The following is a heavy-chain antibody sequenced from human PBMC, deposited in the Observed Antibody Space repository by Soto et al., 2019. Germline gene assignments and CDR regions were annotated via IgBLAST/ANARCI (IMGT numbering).Heavy chain of an antibody. D-gene: IGHD3-3*01. V-gene: IGHV4-59*01. CDR1: GGSISSYY. J-gene: IGHJ6*02. CDR3: ARGSDRADVTYYDFWNHRGHGMDV. CDR2: IYYSGST. Sequence: SETLSLTCTVSGGSISSYYWSWIRQPPGKGLEWIGYIYYSGSTNYNPSLKSRVTISVDTSKNQFSLKRSSVTAADTAVYYCARGSDRADVTYYDFWNHRGHGMDVWGQGTTVTVSS.